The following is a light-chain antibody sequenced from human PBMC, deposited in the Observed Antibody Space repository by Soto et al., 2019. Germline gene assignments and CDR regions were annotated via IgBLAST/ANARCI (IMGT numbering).Light chain of an antibody. CDR3: HQYLDSPNT. Sequence: EIVLTQPPDTLSLSPGERATFSCRATQSITNNYVAWYQQKPGQAPRLLIYGASRRATGIPDRISGSGSGTDFTLSITRLEPEDFAVYYCHQYLDSPNTFGQGTRLEIK. V-gene: IGKV3-20*01. CDR1: QSITNNY. J-gene: IGKJ5*01. CDR2: GAS.